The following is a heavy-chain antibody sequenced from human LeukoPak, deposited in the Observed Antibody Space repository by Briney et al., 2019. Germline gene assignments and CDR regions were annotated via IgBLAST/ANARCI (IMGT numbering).Heavy chain of an antibody. J-gene: IGHJ6*03. V-gene: IGHV3-7*01. CDR3: ASSFLDTAMVIAGRNDYYYYYMDV. CDR1: GFTFSSYW. Sequence: GGSLRLSCAASGFTFSSYWMSWVRQAPGKGREWVANIKQDGSEKYYVDSVKGRFTISRDNAKNSLYLQMNSLRAEDTAVYYCASSFLDTAMVIAGRNDYYYYYMDVWGKGTTVTVSS. D-gene: IGHD5-18*01. CDR2: IKQDGSEK.